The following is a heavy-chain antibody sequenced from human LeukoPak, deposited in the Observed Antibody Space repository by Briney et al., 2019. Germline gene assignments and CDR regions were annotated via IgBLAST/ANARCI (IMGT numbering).Heavy chain of an antibody. V-gene: IGHV1-8*01. D-gene: IGHD6-13*01. J-gene: IGHJ4*02. CDR3: ASRRVGSSSPRSFDY. CDR2: MNPNSGNT. Sequence: GASVKVSCKASGYTFTSYDINWVRQATGQGLGWMGWMNPNSGNTGYAQKFQGRVTMTRNTSISTAYMELSSLRSEDTAVYYCASRRVGSSSPRSFDYRGQGTLVTVSS. CDR1: GYTFTSYD.